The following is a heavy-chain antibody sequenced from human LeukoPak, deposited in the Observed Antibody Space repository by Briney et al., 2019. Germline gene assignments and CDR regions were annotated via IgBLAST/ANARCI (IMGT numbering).Heavy chain of an antibody. V-gene: IGHV3-7*01. D-gene: IGHD6-19*01. CDR1: GFTFSSYW. CDR3: ARASAVAGTREY. Sequence: GGSLRLSCAASGFTFSSYWMSWVRQAPGKGLEWVANIKEDGSDKYYVDSVRGRFIISRDNAKNSLYLQMNSLRAEDPAVYYCARASAVAGTREYWGQGTLVTVSS. CDR2: IKEDGSDK. J-gene: IGHJ4*02.